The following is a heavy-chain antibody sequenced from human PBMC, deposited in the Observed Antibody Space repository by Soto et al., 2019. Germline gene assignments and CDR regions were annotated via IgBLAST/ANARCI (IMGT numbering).Heavy chain of an antibody. V-gene: IGHV4-34*01. D-gene: IGHD5-12*01. CDR3: ARGRWLRSAFDY. CDR1: GGSFSGYY. CDR2: INHSGST. J-gene: IGHJ4*02. Sequence: QVQLQQWGAGLLKPSETLSLTCAVYGGSFSGYYWSWIRQPPGKGLEWIGEINHSGSTIYNPSLKRRVAISVDTSKNPFALKLSSVTAGDTAVYYCARGRWLRSAFDYWGAGTLVAVSS.